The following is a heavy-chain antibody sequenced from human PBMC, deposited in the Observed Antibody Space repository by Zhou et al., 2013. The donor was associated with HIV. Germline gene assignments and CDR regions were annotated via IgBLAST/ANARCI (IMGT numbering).Heavy chain of an antibody. Sequence: QVQLVQSGAELKKPGSSVRVSCKASGGTLSSYAISWVRQAPGQGLEWMGGTIILYVTVNYAQKFQGRVTITTDESTSTAYMELSSLRSEDTAVYYCASAVRGVRNYYYYYMDVWGKGTTVTVSS. V-gene: IGHV1-69*05. CDR2: TIILYVTV. CDR3: ASAVRGVRNYYYYYMDV. CDR1: GGTLSSYA. J-gene: IGHJ6*03. D-gene: IGHD3-10*01.